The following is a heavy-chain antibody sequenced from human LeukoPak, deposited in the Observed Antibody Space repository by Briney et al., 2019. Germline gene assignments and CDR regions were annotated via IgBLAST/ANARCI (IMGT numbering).Heavy chain of an antibody. Sequence: GGSLRLSCAASGFTVSSNHMNWVRQAPGKGLEWVSVIYSGGSTYYADSVKGRFTISRDNSKNTLFLQMNSLRAEDTAVYYCVRARVWYPFDIWGQGTMVTVSS. J-gene: IGHJ3*02. CDR1: GFTVSSNH. V-gene: IGHV3-66*01. CDR3: VRARVWYPFDI. D-gene: IGHD6-13*01. CDR2: IYSGGST.